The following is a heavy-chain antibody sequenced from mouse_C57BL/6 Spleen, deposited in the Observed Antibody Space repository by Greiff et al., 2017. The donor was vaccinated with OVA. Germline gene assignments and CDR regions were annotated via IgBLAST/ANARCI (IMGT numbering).Heavy chain of an antibody. D-gene: IGHD1-1*01. CDR3: ARDYGSSSHWYFDV. J-gene: IGHJ1*03. Sequence: VQLQQPGAELVKPGASVKLSCKASGYTFTSYWMHWVKQRPGQGLEWIGMIHPNSGSTNYNEKFKSKATLTVDKSSSTAYMQLSSLTSEDSAVYYCARDYGSSSHWYFDVWGTGTTVTVSS. CDR1: GYTFTSYW. V-gene: IGHV1-64*01. CDR2: IHPNSGST.